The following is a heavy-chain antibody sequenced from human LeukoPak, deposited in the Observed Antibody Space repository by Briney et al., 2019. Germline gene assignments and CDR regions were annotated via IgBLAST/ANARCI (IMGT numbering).Heavy chain of an antibody. CDR1: GFTFSTYG. J-gene: IGHJ3*01. CDR2: IRYDGSNK. D-gene: IGHD3-10*01. V-gene: IGHV3-30*02. CDR3: AKDRYYYGSESYPIEAFDV. Sequence: GGSLRLSCAASGFTFSTYGMHWVRQAAGKGLEWVAFIRYDGSNKYYAESVKGRFTISRDNSKNTLYVQINSLRTEDTAVYYCAKDRYYYGSESYPIEAFDVWGQGTMVSVS.